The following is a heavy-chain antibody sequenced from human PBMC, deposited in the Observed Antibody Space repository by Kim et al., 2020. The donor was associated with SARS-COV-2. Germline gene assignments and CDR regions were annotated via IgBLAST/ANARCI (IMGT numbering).Heavy chain of an antibody. Sequence: ASVKVSCKASGYTFTGYYMHWVRQAPGQGLEWMGRINPNSGGTNYAQKFQGRVTMTRDTSISTAYMELSRLRSDDTAVYYCAGPGKNTGGYCSSTSCCYYYYGMDVWGQGTTVTVSS. J-gene: IGHJ6*02. CDR3: AGPGKNTGGYCSSTSCCYYYYGMDV. CDR1: GYTFTGYY. D-gene: IGHD2-2*01. V-gene: IGHV1-2*06. CDR2: INPNSGGT.